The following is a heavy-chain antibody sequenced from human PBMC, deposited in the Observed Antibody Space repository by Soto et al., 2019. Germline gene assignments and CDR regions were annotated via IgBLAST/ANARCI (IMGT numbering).Heavy chain of an antibody. V-gene: IGHV4-30-2*01. CDR3: ARAGGLGAVAADY. J-gene: IGHJ4*02. CDR1: GGSISSGGYS. D-gene: IGHD6-19*01. CDR2: IYHSGST. Sequence: QLQLQESGSGLVKPSQTLSLTCAVSGGSISSGGYSWSWIRQPPGKGLEWIGYIYHSGSTYYNPSLKSRVTISVDRSKNQFALKLSSVTAADTAVYYCARAGGLGAVAADYWGQGTLVTVAS.